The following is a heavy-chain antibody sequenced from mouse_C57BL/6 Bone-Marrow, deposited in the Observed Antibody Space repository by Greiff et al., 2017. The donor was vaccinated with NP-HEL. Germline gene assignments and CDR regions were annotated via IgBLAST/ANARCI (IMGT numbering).Heavy chain of an antibody. J-gene: IGHJ1*03. CDR1: GYSITSGYD. CDR2: ISYSGST. Sequence: EVKLMESGPGMVKPSQSLSLTCTVTGYSITSGYDWHWIRHFPGNKLEWMGYISYSGSTNSNPSLKSRISITHDTSKNHFFLKLNSVTTEDTATYDCARNWDGSYWYYDVWGTGTTVTVSS. D-gene: IGHD4-1*01. V-gene: IGHV3-1*01. CDR3: ARNWDGSYWYYDV.